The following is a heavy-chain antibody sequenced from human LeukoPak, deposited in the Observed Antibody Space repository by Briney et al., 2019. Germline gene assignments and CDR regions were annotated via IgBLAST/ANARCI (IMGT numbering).Heavy chain of an antibody. D-gene: IGHD6-13*01. V-gene: IGHV3-23*01. Sequence: GGSLRLSCAASGFTFSSYSMTWVRQAPGKGLEWVSAISGSGGSTYYADSVKGRFTISRDNSKNTLYLQMNSLRAEDTAVYYCAKVTGIAAEGYFQHWGQGTLVTVSS. J-gene: IGHJ1*01. CDR2: ISGSGGST. CDR1: GFTFSSYS. CDR3: AKVTGIAAEGYFQH.